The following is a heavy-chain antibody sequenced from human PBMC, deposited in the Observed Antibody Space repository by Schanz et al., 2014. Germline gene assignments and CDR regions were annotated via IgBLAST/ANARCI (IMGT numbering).Heavy chain of an antibody. V-gene: IGHV3-23*01. CDR1: GFAFSSYG. J-gene: IGHJ4*02. Sequence: EVQLLESGGGLVQPGGSLRLSCLASGFAFSSYGMNWLRQAPGKGLEWVSVIGVDGTTTYYADSVKGRFTISRDNSKNSLYLQMNSLRPEDTAVYYCAKYRRYYRVSWSYRELEYWGQGTLVAVSS. CDR2: IGVDGTTT. D-gene: IGHD3-10*01. CDR3: AKYRRYYRVSWSYRELEY.